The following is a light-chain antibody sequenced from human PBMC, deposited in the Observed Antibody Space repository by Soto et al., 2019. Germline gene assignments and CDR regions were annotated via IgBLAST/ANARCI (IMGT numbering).Light chain of an antibody. J-gene: IGLJ2*01. CDR1: SSNIGSNT. CDR3: AAWDDSLNGPA. CDR2: SNN. V-gene: IGLV1-44*01. Sequence: QSVLTQPPSASGTPGQRVTISCSGSSSNIGSNTVNWYQQLPGTAPKLLIYSNNQRPSGVPDRFSRSKSGTSASLAISGLHSEDEADYYCAAWDDSLNGPAFGGGTKLTVL.